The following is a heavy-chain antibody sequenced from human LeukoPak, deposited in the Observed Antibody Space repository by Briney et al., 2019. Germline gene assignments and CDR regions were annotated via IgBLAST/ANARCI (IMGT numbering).Heavy chain of an antibody. CDR1: GFTFGDYA. CDR3: TRDFPSIAVAGTYYYYGMDV. Sequence: GGSLRLSCTASGFTFGDYAMSWVRQAPGKGLEGVGFIRSKAYGGTTEYAASVKGRFTISRDDSKRIAYLQMNSLKTEDTAVYYCTRDFPSIAVAGTYYYYGMDVWGQGTTVTVSS. CDR2: IRSKAYGGTT. D-gene: IGHD6-19*01. J-gene: IGHJ6*02. V-gene: IGHV3-49*04.